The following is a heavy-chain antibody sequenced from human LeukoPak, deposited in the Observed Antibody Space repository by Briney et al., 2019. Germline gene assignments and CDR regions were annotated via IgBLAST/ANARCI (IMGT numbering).Heavy chain of an antibody. V-gene: IGHV3-23*01. CDR1: GFTFSSYA. D-gene: IGHD3-22*01. CDR2: ISGGGGST. Sequence: GGSLRLSCAASGFTFSSYAMSWVRQAPGKGLEWVSAISGGGGSTNYADSVKGRFTISRDNSKNMLYLQMNSLRAEDTAVYYCARDLSYDSSGYSKRFDYWGQGTLVTVSS. CDR3: ARDLSYDSSGYSKRFDY. J-gene: IGHJ4*02.